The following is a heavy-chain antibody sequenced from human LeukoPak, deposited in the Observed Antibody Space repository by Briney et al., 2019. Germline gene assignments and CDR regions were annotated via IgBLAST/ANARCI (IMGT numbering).Heavy chain of an antibody. Sequence: SETLSLTCTVSGGSISSGGYYWSWIRQHPGKGLEWIGYIYYSGSTYYNPSLKSRVTISVDTSKNQSSLKLSSVTAADTAVYYCAKEERGSSWFIDYWGQGTLVTVSS. J-gene: IGHJ4*02. V-gene: IGHV4-31*03. CDR3: AKEERGSSWFIDY. CDR2: IYYSGST. CDR1: GGSISSGGYY. D-gene: IGHD6-13*01.